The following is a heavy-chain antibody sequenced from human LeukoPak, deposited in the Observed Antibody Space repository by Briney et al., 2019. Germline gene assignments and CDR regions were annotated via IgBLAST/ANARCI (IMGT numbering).Heavy chain of an antibody. Sequence: SETLSLTCTVSGGSISSYYWSWIRQPPGKGLEWIGYICTSGSTNYNPSLKSRVTISVDTSKNQFSLKLSSVTAADTAVYYCARHGYYDSRDAFDIWGQGTMVTVSS. CDR1: GGSISSYY. CDR3: ARHGYYDSRDAFDI. D-gene: IGHD3-22*01. J-gene: IGHJ3*02. V-gene: IGHV4-4*09. CDR2: ICTSGST.